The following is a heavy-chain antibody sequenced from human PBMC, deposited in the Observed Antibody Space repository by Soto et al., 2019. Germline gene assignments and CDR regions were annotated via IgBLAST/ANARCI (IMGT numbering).Heavy chain of an antibody. D-gene: IGHD4-17*01. CDR2: ISAYNGNT. Sequence: GASLKVSCKASGYTFTSYGISWVRQAPGQGLEWMGWISAYNGNTNYAQKLQGRVTTTTDTSTSTAYMELRSLRSDNTAVYYCVRVDYHDYSEYDYSGPGTLVTDSS. V-gene: IGHV1-18*01. J-gene: IGHJ4*02. CDR1: GYTFTSYG. CDR3: VRVDYHDYSEYDY.